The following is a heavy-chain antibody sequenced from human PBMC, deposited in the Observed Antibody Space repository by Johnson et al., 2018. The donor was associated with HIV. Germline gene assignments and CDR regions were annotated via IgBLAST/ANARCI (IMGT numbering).Heavy chain of an antibody. D-gene: IGHD6-6*01. J-gene: IGHJ3*02. V-gene: IGHV3-33*08. Sequence: QVQLVESGGGVVQPERSLRLSCAASGFTFSTYAMHWVRQAPGKGLEWVAFIRYDGSNKYYANSVKGRFTTSRDNSKNTLYLQMNSLRAEDTALYYCARERGSFDYSSSFAFDIWGQGTMVPGSS. CDR1: GFTFSTYA. CDR3: ARERGSFDYSSSFAFDI. CDR2: IRYDGSNK.